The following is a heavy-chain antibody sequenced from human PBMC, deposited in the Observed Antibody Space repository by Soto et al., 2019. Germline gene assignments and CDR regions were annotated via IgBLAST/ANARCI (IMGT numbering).Heavy chain of an antibody. CDR2: INHSGST. D-gene: IGHD6-13*01. CDR3: ARVAMYSSSCFPN. V-gene: IGHV4-34*01. Sequence: SETLSLTCAVYGGSFSGYYWSWIRQPPGKGLEWIGEINHSGSTNYNPSLKSRVTISVDTSKNQFSLKLSSVTAADTAVYYCARVAMYSSSCFPNWGQGTLVTVSS. J-gene: IGHJ4*02. CDR1: GGSFSGYY.